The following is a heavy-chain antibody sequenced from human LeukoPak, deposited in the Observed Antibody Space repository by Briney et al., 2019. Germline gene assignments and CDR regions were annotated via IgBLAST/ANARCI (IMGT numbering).Heavy chain of an antibody. CDR1: GFTFSSYW. CDR3: ARGREYSGYDLDY. J-gene: IGHJ4*02. Sequence: GGSLRLSCAASGFTFSSYWMHWVRQAPGKGLVWVSCINSGGSSTSADSVKGRLTISRDNAKNTLDLQINSLRAEDTAIYYCARGREYSGYDLDYWGQGTLVTVSS. CDR2: INSGGSST. V-gene: IGHV3-74*01. D-gene: IGHD5-12*01.